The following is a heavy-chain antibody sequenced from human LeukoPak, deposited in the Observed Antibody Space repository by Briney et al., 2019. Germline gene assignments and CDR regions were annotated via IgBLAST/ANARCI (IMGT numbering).Heavy chain of an antibody. V-gene: IGHV4-38-2*02. J-gene: IGHJ4*02. CDR3: ARMAGYCSGGSCSGG. CDR1: GYSISSGYY. CDR2: IYHSGST. D-gene: IGHD2-15*01. Sequence: SETLSLTCTVSGYSISSGYYWGWIRQPPGKGLEWIGGIYHSGSTYYNPSLKSRVTISVDTSKNQFSLKLSSVTAADTAVYYCARMAGYCSGGSCSGGWGQGTLVTVSS.